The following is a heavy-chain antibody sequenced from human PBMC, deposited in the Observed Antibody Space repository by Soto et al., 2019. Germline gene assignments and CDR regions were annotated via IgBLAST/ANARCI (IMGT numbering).Heavy chain of an antibody. V-gene: IGHV4-30-4*01. CDR3: ASHDYAHYGMDV. J-gene: IGHJ6*02. CDR2: IYYSGST. CDR1: GGSVSSGDYY. Sequence: QVQLQESGPGLVKPSQTLSLTCTVSGGSVSSGDYYWSWIRQPPGKGLEWIGYIYYSGSTYDNPSLKSLVTITVDTSKNQFSLKLSSVTAADTAVYYCASHDYAHYGMDVWGQGTTVTVSS. D-gene: IGHD3-16*01.